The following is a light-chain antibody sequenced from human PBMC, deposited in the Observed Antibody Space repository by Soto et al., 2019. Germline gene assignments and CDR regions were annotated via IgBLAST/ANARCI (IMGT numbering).Light chain of an antibody. CDR3: QQPLG. CDR2: DAS. V-gene: IGKV3-11*01. CDR1: QSVSIK. Sequence: EMVLTQSPGTLSLSPGERATLSCRASQSVSIKLAWYQQKPGQAPRLLIYDASNRATGIPARFSGSGSGTDFTLTISSLEPEDFAVYYCQQPLGFGGGTKVDIK. J-gene: IGKJ4*01.